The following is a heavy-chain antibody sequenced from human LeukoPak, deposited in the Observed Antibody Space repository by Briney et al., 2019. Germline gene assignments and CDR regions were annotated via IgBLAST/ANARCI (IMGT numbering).Heavy chain of an antibody. V-gene: IGHV3-21*01. D-gene: IGHD6-13*01. Sequence: GGSLRLSCAASGFTFSSYSLNWVRQAPGKGLEWVSSISTSSSYIYYADSVKGRFTISRDNSKNTLYLQMNSLRAEDTAVYYCAKDQEKYSSSWYSPFDPWGQGTLVTVSS. J-gene: IGHJ5*02. CDR1: GFTFSSYS. CDR3: AKDQEKYSSSWYSPFDP. CDR2: ISTSSSYI.